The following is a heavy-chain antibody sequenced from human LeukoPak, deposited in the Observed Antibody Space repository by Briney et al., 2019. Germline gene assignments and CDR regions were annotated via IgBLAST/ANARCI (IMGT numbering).Heavy chain of an antibody. CDR1: GFTFGSYE. D-gene: IGHD3-10*01. J-gene: IGHJ4*02. Sequence: PGGSLRLSCAASGFTFGSYEINWVRQAPGKGLEWVSYISTDGNTKYYADSVKGRFTISRDNAKNSLYLQMNSLRAEDTAVYYCARDSLLWLRRFDYWGQGTLVTVSS. CDR3: ARDSLLWLRRFDY. V-gene: IGHV3-48*03. CDR2: ISTDGNTK.